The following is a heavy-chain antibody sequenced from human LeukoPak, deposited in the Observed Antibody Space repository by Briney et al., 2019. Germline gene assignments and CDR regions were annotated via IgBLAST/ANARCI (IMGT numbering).Heavy chain of an antibody. J-gene: IGHJ4*02. V-gene: IGHV4-31*03. CDR1: GGSFSSGGYY. CDR3: ARFPISYYYDSSGYPDV. CDR2: IYYSGST. D-gene: IGHD3-22*01. Sequence: SETLSLTCTVSGGSFSSGGYYWSWIRQHPGKGLEWIGYIYYSGSTYYNPSLKSRVTISVDTSKNQFSLKLSSVTAADTAVYYCARFPISYYYDSSGYPDVWGQGTLVTVSS.